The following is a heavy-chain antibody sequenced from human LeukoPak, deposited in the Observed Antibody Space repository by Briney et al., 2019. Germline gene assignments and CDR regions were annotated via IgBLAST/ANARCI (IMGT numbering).Heavy chain of an antibody. J-gene: IGHJ3*02. CDR2: IRYDGSNK. CDR3: AKFPNTPPTGYSSGWYSSDAFDI. V-gene: IGHV3-30*02. D-gene: IGHD6-19*01. CDR1: GFTFSSYG. Sequence: GGSLRLSCAASGFTFSSYGMHWVRQAPGKGLEWVAFIRYDGSNKYYADSVKGRFTISRDNSKNTLYLQMNSLRAEDTAVYYCAKFPNTPPTGYSSGWYSSDAFDIWGQGTMVTVSS.